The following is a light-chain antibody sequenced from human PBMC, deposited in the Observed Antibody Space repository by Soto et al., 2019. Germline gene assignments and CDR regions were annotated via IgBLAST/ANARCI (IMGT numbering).Light chain of an antibody. Sequence: EVVLTQSPATLSLSPGERATLSCRANQSVSANYLAWYQQKPGQAPRLLIYGASSRATAIPDRFSGSGSGTDFTLTISRLEPEDFAVFYCHQYGSSPCTFGPGTKVDIK. CDR3: HQYGSSPCT. V-gene: IGKV3-20*01. CDR1: QSVSANY. CDR2: GAS. J-gene: IGKJ3*01.